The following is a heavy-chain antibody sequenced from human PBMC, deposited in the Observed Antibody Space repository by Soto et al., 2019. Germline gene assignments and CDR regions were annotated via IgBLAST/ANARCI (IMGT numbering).Heavy chain of an antibody. CDR2: IDPSDSYT. CDR3: ARPAGPYYYYYGMDV. Sequence: GESLKISCKGSGYSFTSYWISWVRQMPGKGLEWMGRIDPSDSYTNYSPSFQGHVTISADKSISTACLQWSSLKASDTAMYYCARPAGPYYYYYGMDVWGQGTTVTVSS. CDR1: GYSFTSYW. V-gene: IGHV5-10-1*01. D-gene: IGHD2-2*01. J-gene: IGHJ6*02.